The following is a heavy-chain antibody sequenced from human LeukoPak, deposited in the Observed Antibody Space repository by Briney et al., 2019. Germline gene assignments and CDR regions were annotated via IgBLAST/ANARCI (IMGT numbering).Heavy chain of an antibody. CDR2: IYYSGST. V-gene: IGHV4-30-4*02. CDR1: GGSISSGDYY. CDR3: ARYFSGRTLDY. D-gene: IGHD1-1*01. J-gene: IGHJ4*02. Sequence: SSETLSLTCTVSGGSISSGDYYWSWIRQPPGKGLEWIGYIYYSGSTYYNPSLKSRVTISVDTSKNQFSLKLSSVTAADTAVYYCARYFSGRTLDYWGQGTLVTVSS.